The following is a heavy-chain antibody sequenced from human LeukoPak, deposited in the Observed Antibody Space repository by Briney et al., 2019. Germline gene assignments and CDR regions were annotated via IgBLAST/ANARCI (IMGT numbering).Heavy chain of an antibody. CDR2: IFYSGSP. CDR3: ARDSSPESGYSHGYFDS. V-gene: IGHV4-39*07. J-gene: IGHJ4*02. Sequence: SETLSLTCSVSGVSITSAIYHWGWIRQTPGKGLEWIGSIFYSGSPYYNPSLPSLRSRVDISIETSKNQISLSLSSVTAADTAVYYCARDSSPESGYSHGYFDSWGQGTLVTVSS. CDR1: GVSITSAIYH. D-gene: IGHD5-18*01.